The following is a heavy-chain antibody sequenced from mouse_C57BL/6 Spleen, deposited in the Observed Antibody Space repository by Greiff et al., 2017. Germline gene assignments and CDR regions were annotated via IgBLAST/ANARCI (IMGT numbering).Heavy chain of an antibody. Sequence: VQLKESGPGLVKPSQSLSLTCSVTGYSITSGYYWNWIRQFPGNKLGWMGYISYDGSNNYNPSLKNRISITRDTSKNQFLLKLNSVTTEDTATYYCARAPITTVVAKDYFDYWGQGTTLTVSS. CDR3: ARAPITTVVAKDYFDY. D-gene: IGHD1-1*01. V-gene: IGHV3-6*01. CDR1: GYSITSGYY. J-gene: IGHJ2*01. CDR2: ISYDGSN.